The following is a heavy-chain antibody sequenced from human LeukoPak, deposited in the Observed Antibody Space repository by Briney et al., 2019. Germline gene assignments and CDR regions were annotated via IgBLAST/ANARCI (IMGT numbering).Heavy chain of an antibody. CDR3: AEGLPAPFDS. Sequence: GGSLRLSCAASGFTVRNHYMSWVRQAPGKGLEWVSVIYNGDDTYYADSVKGRFTISRDNSKNTLYLQMNSQRAEDTAIYYCAEGLPAPFDSWGQGILVTVSS. CDR1: GFTVRNHY. J-gene: IGHJ4*02. V-gene: IGHV3-53*01. D-gene: IGHD3-16*01. CDR2: IYNGDDT.